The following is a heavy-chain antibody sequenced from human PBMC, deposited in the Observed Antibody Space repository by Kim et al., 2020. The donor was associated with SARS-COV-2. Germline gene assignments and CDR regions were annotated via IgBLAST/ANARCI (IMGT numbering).Heavy chain of an antibody. V-gene: IGHV3-30*03. CDR1: GFNFIAYD. CDR2: TSSSGNDR. CDR3: ARDRSSLASVDL. J-gene: IGHJ6*02. Sequence: GGSLRLSCTASGFNFIAYDFNWVRQAPGRGLQWVAATSSSGNDRFYLDSVKGRFTISRDNFRRIMYLQMNSLRTEDTATYYCARDRSSLASVDLWGQGTTVTVSS. D-gene: IGHD6-19*01.